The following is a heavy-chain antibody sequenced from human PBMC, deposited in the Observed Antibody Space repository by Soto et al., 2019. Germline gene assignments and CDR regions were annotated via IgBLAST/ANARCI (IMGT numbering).Heavy chain of an antibody. V-gene: IGHV4-59*01. J-gene: IGHJ4*02. CDR1: GGSISSYY. D-gene: IGHD4-17*01. CDR2: IYYSGST. CDR3: ARGAIHDYGDYEFGY. Sequence: SETLSLTCTVSGGSISSYYWSWIRQPPGKGLEWIGYIYYSGSTNYNPSLKSRVTISVDTSKNQFSLKLSSVTAADTAVYYCARGAIHDYGDYEFGYLGQRTLVTVSS.